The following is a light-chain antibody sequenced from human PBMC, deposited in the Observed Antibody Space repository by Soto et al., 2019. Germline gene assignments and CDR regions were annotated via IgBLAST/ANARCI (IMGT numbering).Light chain of an antibody. V-gene: IGKV1-27*01. CDR3: QEYHSLLYT. Sequence: DIQMTQSPSSLSASVGDRVTFTCRATQDISDFLAWYQQRPGKIPNLLVYDASTLQSGVPTRFSGSGSGTHFTLTISRLQPEDVASYYCQEYHSLLYTFGQGTKVEIK. CDR2: DAS. J-gene: IGKJ2*01. CDR1: QDISDF.